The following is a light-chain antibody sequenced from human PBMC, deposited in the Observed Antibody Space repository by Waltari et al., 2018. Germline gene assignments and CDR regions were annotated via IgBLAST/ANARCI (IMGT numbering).Light chain of an antibody. CDR2: EAS. Sequence: DIVLTQSPDSLAVSLGERATINCKSSQSLLSSSNSKTYKAWYQQKPGQPPKLLINEASARGSGVPDRFSGSGSGTDFTLTISSLQAEDVAVYYCHHYYIPPLTFGQGTRLEIK. CDR1: QSLLSSSNSKTY. CDR3: HHYYIPPLT. J-gene: IGKJ5*01. V-gene: IGKV4-1*01.